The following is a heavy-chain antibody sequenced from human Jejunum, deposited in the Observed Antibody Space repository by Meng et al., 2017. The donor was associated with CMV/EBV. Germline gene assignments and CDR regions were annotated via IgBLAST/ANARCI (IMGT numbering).Heavy chain of an antibody. CDR3: ARSKWIRLVTWFYSAMDV. D-gene: IGHD5-12*01. J-gene: IGHJ6*01. Sequence: GKGMEWKGENKQSGRKKKKKKVKRRVRIKVDKSKNKLSLKLTSVTAADTAVYYCARSKWIRLVTWFYSAMDVWGQGTTVTVSS. CDR2: NKQSGRK. V-gene: IGHV4-34*01.